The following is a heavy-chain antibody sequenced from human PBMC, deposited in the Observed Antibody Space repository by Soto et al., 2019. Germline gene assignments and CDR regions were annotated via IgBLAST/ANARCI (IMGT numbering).Heavy chain of an antibody. CDR3: ARNLGYRTNGVCSLPFDY. CDR2: ISYDGSNK. Sequence: QVQLVESGGGVVQPGRSLRLSCAASRFTFSSDGMHWVRQAPGKGLEWVAVISYDGSNKYYADSVKGRFTISRDNSKNTLYLQMNSLRAEDTAVYYCARNLGYRTNGVCSLPFDYWGQGTLVTVSS. D-gene: IGHD2-8*01. V-gene: IGHV3-30*03. J-gene: IGHJ4*02. CDR1: RFTFSSDG.